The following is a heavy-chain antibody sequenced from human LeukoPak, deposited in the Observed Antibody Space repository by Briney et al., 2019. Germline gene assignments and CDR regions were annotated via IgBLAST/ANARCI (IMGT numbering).Heavy chain of an antibody. CDR3: AKGGCAGDCFDY. J-gene: IGHJ4*02. V-gene: IGHV3-30*18. CDR2: VSYDGANK. CDR1: GFTFSGYA. Sequence: PGGSLRLSCATSGFTFSGYALNWVRQAPGKGLEWVAAVSYDGANKYYADSTKGRFTISRDDSTNTLYLQMSSLRPEDTATYYCAKGGCAGDCFDYWGPGTLVAVSS. D-gene: IGHD2-21*01.